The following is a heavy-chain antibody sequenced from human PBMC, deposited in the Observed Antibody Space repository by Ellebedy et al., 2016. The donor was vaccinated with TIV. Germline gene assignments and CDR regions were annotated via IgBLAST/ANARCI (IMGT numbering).Heavy chain of an antibody. CDR1: GYSFTTYW. D-gene: IGHD3-22*01. J-gene: IGHJ4*02. CDR2: IDPSDSYT. Sequence: GESLKISXKGSGYSFTTYWISWVRQMPGKGLEWMGNIDPSDSYTNYSPTFQGHVTFSADKSISTASLQWSSLKDSDTAMYYCARRSYHSTGYYFDYWGQGTLVTVSS. V-gene: IGHV5-10-1*01. CDR3: ARRSYHSTGYYFDY.